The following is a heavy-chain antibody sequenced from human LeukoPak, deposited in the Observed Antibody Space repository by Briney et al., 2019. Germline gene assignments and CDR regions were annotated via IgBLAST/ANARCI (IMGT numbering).Heavy chain of an antibody. D-gene: IGHD3-3*01. CDR1: GFTFSSYS. V-gene: IGHV3-23*01. CDR2: ISGSGGTT. J-gene: IGHJ6*02. CDR3: AKVGAFWSGYYVARDLNGMDV. Sequence: GGSLRLSCAASGFTFSSYSMNWVRQAPGKGLEWVSAISGSGGTTYYADSVKGRFTISRDNSKNTLYLQMNSLRAEDTAVYYCAKVGAFWSGYYVARDLNGMDVWGQGTTVTVSS.